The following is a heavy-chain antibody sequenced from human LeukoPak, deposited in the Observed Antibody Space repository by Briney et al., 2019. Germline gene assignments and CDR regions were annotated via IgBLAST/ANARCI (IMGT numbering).Heavy chain of an antibody. D-gene: IGHD4-17*01. V-gene: IGHV3-48*04. Sequence: GGSLRLSCAASGFTFSSYSMNWVRQAPGKGLEWVSYISSSSSTIYYADSVKGRFTISRDNAKNLPYLQMNSLRAEDTAVYYCARDLGEYGDYVDPTLGGFDYWGQGTLVTVSS. CDR1: GFTFSSYS. CDR3: ARDLGEYGDYVDPTLGGFDY. CDR2: ISSSSSTI. J-gene: IGHJ4*02.